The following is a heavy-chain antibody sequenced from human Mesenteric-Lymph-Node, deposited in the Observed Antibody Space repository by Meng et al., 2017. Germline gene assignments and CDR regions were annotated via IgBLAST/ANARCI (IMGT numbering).Heavy chain of an antibody. Sequence: QVQLHEAGPGLVKPLQTLALTCTVSGGSISSGGYYWSWIRQHPGKGLEWIGYIYYSGSTYYNPALKSRFTISVDTSKNQFSLKLSSVTAADTAVYYCARGPSRWLQFSFDYWGQGTLVTVSS. D-gene: IGHD5-24*01. V-gene: IGHV4-31*03. CDR2: IYYSGST. CDR3: ARGPSRWLQFSFDY. CDR1: GGSISSGGYY. J-gene: IGHJ4*02.